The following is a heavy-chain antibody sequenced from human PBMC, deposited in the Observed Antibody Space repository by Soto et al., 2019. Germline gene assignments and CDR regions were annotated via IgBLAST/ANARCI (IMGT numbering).Heavy chain of an antibody. CDR2: IYCSGST. J-gene: IGHJ5*02. CDR3: ARDPSRTTGYNWFDP. CDR1: GGSFSDYC. Sequence: SETLSLTCAVYGGSFSDYCWSWIRQPPGKGLEWIGYIYCSGSTNYNPSLKSRVTISVDTSKNQFSLKLSSVTAADTAVYYCARDPSRTTGYNWFDPWGQGTLVTVSS. V-gene: IGHV4-59*01. D-gene: IGHD1-7*01.